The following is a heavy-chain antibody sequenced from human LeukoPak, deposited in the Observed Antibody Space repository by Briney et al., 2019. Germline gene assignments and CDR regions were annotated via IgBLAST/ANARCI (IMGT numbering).Heavy chain of an antibody. Sequence: GGSLRLSCAASGFTFDDYAMHWVRQAPGKGLEWVSLISWDGGSTYYADSVKGRFTISRDNAKNSLYLQMNSLRAEDTALYHCARSVAAADDAFDIWGQGTMVTVSS. CDR1: GFTFDDYA. J-gene: IGHJ3*02. CDR3: ARSVAAADDAFDI. CDR2: ISWDGGST. D-gene: IGHD6-13*01. V-gene: IGHV3-43D*03.